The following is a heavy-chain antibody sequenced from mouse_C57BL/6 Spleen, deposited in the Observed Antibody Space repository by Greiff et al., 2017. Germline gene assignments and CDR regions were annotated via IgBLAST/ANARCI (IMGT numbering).Heavy chain of an antibody. CDR1: GYSITSGYY. D-gene: IGHD1-1*01. Sequence: EVKLIESGPGLVKPSQSLSLTCSVTGYSITSGYYWNWIRQFPGNKLEWMGYISYDGSNNYNPSLKNRISITRDTSKNQFFLKLNSVTTEDTATYYCAREAVVAKDFDYWGQGTTLTVSS. CDR2: ISYDGSN. CDR3: AREAVVAKDFDY. V-gene: IGHV3-6*01. J-gene: IGHJ2*01.